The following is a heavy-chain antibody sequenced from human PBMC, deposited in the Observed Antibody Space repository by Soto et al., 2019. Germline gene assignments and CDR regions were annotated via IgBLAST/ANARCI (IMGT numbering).Heavy chain of an antibody. CDR1: GFTFSSYA. V-gene: IGHV3-30-3*01. J-gene: IGHJ4*02. CDR2: ISYDGSNK. CDR3: AIGGRGTTVTTEGAY. D-gene: IGHD4-17*01. Sequence: QVQLVESGGGVVQPGRSLSLSCAASGFTFSSYAMHWVRQAPGKGLEWVAVISYDGSNKYYADSVKGRFTISRDNSKNTLHLQMNSLRAEDTAVYHCAIGGRGTTVTTEGAYWGQGTLVTVSS.